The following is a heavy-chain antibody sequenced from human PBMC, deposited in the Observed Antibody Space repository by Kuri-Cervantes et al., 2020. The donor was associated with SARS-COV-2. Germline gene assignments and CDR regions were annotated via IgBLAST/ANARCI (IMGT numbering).Heavy chain of an antibody. Sequence: SETLSLTCTVSGGSISSRSYYWGWIRQPPGKGLEWVGNINYSGSTYYNPALKSRITISVDTSKNQFSLKLNSVTAADTSVYYCGKVSWLQLWHRYSDSWGQGTLVTVSS. V-gene: IGHV4-39*02. D-gene: IGHD5-24*01. J-gene: IGHJ4*02. CDR3: GKVSWLQLWHRYSDS. CDR1: GGSISSRSYY. CDR2: INYSGST.